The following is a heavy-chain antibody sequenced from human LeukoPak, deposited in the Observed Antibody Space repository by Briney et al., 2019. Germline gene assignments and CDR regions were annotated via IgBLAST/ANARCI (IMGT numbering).Heavy chain of an antibody. J-gene: IGHJ4*02. Sequence: GGSPRLSCAASGLTFSGFWMTWVRQAPGKGLEWVSAISGSGGSTYYADSVKGRFTISRDNSKNTLYLQMNSLRAEDTAVYYCAKDQCSGGSCYCDYWGQGTLATVSS. CDR2: ISGSGGST. V-gene: IGHV3-23*01. D-gene: IGHD2-15*01. CDR3: AKDQCSGGSCYCDY. CDR1: GLTFSGFW.